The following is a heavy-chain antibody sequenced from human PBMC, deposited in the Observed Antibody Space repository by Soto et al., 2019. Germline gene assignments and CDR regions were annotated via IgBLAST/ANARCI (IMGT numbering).Heavy chain of an antibody. CDR2: IWYDGSNK. J-gene: IGHJ4*02. D-gene: IGHD3-22*01. Sequence: PGGSLRLSCAASGFTFSSYGMHWVRQAPGKGLEWVAVIWYDGSNKYYADSVKGRFTISRDNSKNTLYLQMNSLRAEDTAVYYCARDVTRYYYDSSGLTPGYWGQGTLVTVSS. CDR3: ARDVTRYYYDSSGLTPGY. V-gene: IGHV3-33*01. CDR1: GFTFSSYG.